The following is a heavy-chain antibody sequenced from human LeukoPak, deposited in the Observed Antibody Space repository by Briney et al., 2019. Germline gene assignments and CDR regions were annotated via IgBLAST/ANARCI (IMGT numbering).Heavy chain of an antibody. D-gene: IGHD5-12*01. V-gene: IGHV4-34*01. CDR3: ARGLGYSGYDTDY. CDR2: INHSGST. Sequence: SSETLSLTYAVYGGSFSGYYWSWIRQPPGKGLEWIGEINHSGSTNYNPSLKSRVTISVDTSKNQFSLKLSSVTAADTAVYYCARGLGYSGYDTDYWGQGTLVTVSS. J-gene: IGHJ4*02. CDR1: GGSFSGYY.